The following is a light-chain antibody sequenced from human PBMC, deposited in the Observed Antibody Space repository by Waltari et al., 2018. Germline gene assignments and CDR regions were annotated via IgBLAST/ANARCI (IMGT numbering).Light chain of an antibody. CDR2: DVS. V-gene: IGLV2-14*01. J-gene: IGLJ2*01. Sequence: QSALTQPASVSGSPGQSITISCTGTSSDIGAYHYVSWYQQFPGKAPKLIIYDVSKRPSGVSNRFSGSKSGDSASRTIAGLQVDDEAHYHCASYTGGSTHVAFGGGTQVTVL. CDR1: SSDIGAYHY. CDR3: ASYTGGSTHVA.